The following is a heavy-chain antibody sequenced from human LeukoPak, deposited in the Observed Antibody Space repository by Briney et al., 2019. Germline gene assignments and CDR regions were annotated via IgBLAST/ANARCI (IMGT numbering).Heavy chain of an antibody. CDR3: TRGMGIAPGY. V-gene: IGHV1-8*01. CDR1: GYTFTSYD. Sequence: ASVTVPCKASGYTFTSYDINWVRQATGQGLEWMGWMNPNSGNTGYAQKFQGRVTMTRNTSISTAYMELSSLRSEDTAVYYCTRGMGIAPGYWGQGTLVTVSS. D-gene: IGHD6-13*01. J-gene: IGHJ4*02. CDR2: MNPNSGNT.